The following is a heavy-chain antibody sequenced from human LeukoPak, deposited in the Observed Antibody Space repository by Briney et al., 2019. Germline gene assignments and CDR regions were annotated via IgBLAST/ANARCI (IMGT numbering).Heavy chain of an antibody. V-gene: IGHV4-4*02. Sequence: PSGTLSLTCAVSGGSISSSNWWSWVRQPPGKGLEWIGEIYHSGSTNYNPSLKSRVTISVDTSKNQFSLKLSSVTAADTAVYYCVGYCSSTSCFTGAFDIWGQGTMVTVSS. CDR1: GGSISSSNW. J-gene: IGHJ3*02. D-gene: IGHD2-2*01. CDR3: VGYCSSTSCFTGAFDI. CDR2: IYHSGST.